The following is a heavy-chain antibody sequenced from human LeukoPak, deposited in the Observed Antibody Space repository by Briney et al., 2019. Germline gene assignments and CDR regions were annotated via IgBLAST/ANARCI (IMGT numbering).Heavy chain of an antibody. CDR2: INHSGST. Sequence: GSLRLSCAASGFTFSSYWMSWVRQAPGKGLEWIGEINHSGSTNYNPSLKSRVTISVDTSKNQFSLKLSSVTAADTAVYYCARHHIVVVPAAITLYNWFDPWGQGTLVTVSS. CDR3: ARHHIVVVPAAITLYNWFDP. J-gene: IGHJ5*02. CDR1: GFTFSSYW. D-gene: IGHD2-2*01. V-gene: IGHV4-34*01.